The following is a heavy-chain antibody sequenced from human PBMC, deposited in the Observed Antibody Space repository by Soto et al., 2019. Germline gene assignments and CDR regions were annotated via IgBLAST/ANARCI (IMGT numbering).Heavy chain of an antibody. Sequence: QVHLQQWGAGLLKPSETLSLTCAVYGGSFSGYYWSWIRQPPGKGLEWIGEINHRGRTNYNPSLKSRVIISVDMSKNQFSLQLSSVTAADMAMYHCARGDSKAAAVDNWFDPWGQGTLVTAS. CDR1: GGSFSGYY. CDR3: ARGDSKAAAVDNWFDP. D-gene: IGHD2-15*01. V-gene: IGHV4-34*02. J-gene: IGHJ5*02. CDR2: INHRGRT.